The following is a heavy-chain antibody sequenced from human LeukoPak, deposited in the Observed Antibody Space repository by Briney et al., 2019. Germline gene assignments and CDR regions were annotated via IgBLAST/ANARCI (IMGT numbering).Heavy chain of an antibody. CDR1: GFTFSSYG. D-gene: IGHD5-12*01. V-gene: IGHV3-30*02. CDR2: IRYDGSNK. Sequence: GGSLRLSCAASGFTFSSYGMHWVRQAPGKGLEWVAFIRYDGSNKYYADSVKGRFTISRDNSKNTLYLQMNSLRAEDTAVYYCARDAKWLRCDGLGLTDYWGQGTLVTVSS. CDR3: ARDAKWLRCDGLGLTDY. J-gene: IGHJ4*02.